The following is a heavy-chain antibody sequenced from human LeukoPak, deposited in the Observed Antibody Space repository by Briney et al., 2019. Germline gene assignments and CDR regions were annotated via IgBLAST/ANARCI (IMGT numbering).Heavy chain of an antibody. CDR3: ARHSVGRYSSNWNWFDP. J-gene: IGHJ5*02. CDR1: GGSISSSSYY. D-gene: IGHD6-13*01. Sequence: SETLSLTCTVSGGSISSSSYYWGWIRQPPGKGLEWIGSIYYSGSTYYNPSLKSRVTISVDTSKNQFSLKLSSVTAADTAVYYCARHSVGRYSSNWNWFDPWGQGTLVTVSS. V-gene: IGHV4-39*01. CDR2: IYYSGST.